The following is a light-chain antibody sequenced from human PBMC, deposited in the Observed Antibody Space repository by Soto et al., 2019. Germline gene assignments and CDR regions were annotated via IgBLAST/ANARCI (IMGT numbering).Light chain of an antibody. CDR1: QSSSSW. Sequence: DIQMTQSPSALSASVGVRVTITCRASQSSSSWLAWYQQKPGQAPRLLSYDAAYVERGGPSRVSGSGSGTEFTLTNSDLQPDDLGTYYCQQYNNFWTFGPGTKVEI. CDR2: DAA. J-gene: IGKJ1*01. CDR3: QQYNNFWT. V-gene: IGKV1-5*01.